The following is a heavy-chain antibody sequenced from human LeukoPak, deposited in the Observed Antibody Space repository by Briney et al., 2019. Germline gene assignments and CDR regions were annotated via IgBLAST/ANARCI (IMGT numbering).Heavy chain of an antibody. D-gene: IGHD4-17*01. CDR2: ISSSGSTI. V-gene: IGHV3-11*01. Sequence: GGSLRLSCAASGFTFSDYYMSWIRQAPGKGLECVSYISSSGSTIYYADSVKGRFTISRDNVKNSLYLQMNSLRAEDTAVYYCARDLAAVTSWGLGYFDYWGQGTLVTVSS. CDR1: GFTFSDYY. J-gene: IGHJ4*02. CDR3: ARDLAAVTSWGLGYFDY.